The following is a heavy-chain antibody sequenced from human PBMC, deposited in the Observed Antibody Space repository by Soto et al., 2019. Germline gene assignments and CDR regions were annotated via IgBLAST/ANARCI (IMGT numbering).Heavy chain of an antibody. D-gene: IGHD5-12*01. J-gene: IGHJ4*02. V-gene: IGHV1-3*05. Sequence: QVQLVQSGAEEKKPGASVKVSCKASGYTFTNYAMHWVRQAPGQRLEWMGWINAGNGNTKNSQKFQGRVTITRDTSASTASRALSSLRSEGTAVYYCARASGYYLPDYWGQGTLVTVSS. CDR1: GYTFTNYA. CDR3: ARASGYYLPDY. CDR2: INAGNGNT.